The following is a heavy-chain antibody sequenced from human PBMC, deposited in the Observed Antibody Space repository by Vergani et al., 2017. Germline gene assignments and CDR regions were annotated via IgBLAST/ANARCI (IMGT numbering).Heavy chain of an antibody. CDR3: ARAGVTYYYDSSGYSHFDY. CDR2: IIPILGIA. D-gene: IGHD3-22*01. CDR1: GGTFSSYT. Sequence: QVQLVQSGAEVKKPGSSVKVSCKASGGTFSSYTISWVRQAPGQGLEWMGRIIPILGIANYAQKSQGRVTITADKSTSTAYMELSSLRSEDTAVYYCARAGVTYYYDSSGYSHFDYWGQGTLVTVSS. J-gene: IGHJ4*02. V-gene: IGHV1-69*02.